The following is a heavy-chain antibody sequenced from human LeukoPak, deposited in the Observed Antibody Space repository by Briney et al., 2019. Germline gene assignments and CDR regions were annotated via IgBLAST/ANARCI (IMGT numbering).Heavy chain of an antibody. CDR2: INHSGST. V-gene: IGHV4-34*01. CDR1: GGSFSGYY. CDR3: ARGRMIVVKMVLGYWFDP. Sequence: SETLSLTCAVYGGSFSGYYWSWIRQPPGKGLEWIGEINHSGSTNYNPSLKSRVTISVDTSKNQFSLKLSSVTAADTAAYYCARGRMIVVKMVLGYWFDPWGQGTLVTVSS. D-gene: IGHD3-22*01. J-gene: IGHJ5*02.